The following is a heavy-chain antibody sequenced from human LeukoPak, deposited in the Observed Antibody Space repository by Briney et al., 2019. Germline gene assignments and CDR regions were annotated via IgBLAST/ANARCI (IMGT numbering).Heavy chain of an antibody. CDR3: ANYRGEAVAARKFDP. D-gene: IGHD6-19*01. J-gene: IGHJ5*02. Sequence: EASVKVSCKASGGTFSSYAISWVRQAPGQGLEWMGRIIPILGIANYAQKFQGRVTITADKSTSTAYMELSSLRSEDTAVYYCANYRGEAVAARKFDPRGQGTLVTVSS. CDR1: GGTFSSYA. CDR2: IIPILGIA. V-gene: IGHV1-69*04.